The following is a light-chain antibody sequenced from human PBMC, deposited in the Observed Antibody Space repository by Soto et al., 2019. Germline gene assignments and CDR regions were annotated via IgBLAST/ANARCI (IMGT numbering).Light chain of an antibody. Sequence: QSALTQPASVSGSPGQSITISCTGSSSDVGGYNHVSWYQQHPGKAPKLMIYEVSNRPSGVSNRFSGSKSGNTASLTISWLQDEDEADYYCCSYAHTSRVFGGGTKLTVL. V-gene: IGLV2-14*01. CDR3: CSYAHTSRV. CDR1: SSDVGGYNH. J-gene: IGLJ3*02. CDR2: EVS.